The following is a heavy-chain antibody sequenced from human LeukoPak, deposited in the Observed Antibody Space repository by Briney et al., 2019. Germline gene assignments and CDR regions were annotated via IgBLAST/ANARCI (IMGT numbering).Heavy chain of an antibody. Sequence: GGSLRLSCAAFGFTFSSYGMHWVRQAPGKGLEWVAFIRYDGSNKYYADSEKGRFTISRDNSKNTLYLQMNSLRAEDTAVYYCAKDQAYYDFWSGLDYWGQGTLVTVSS. CDR3: AKDQAYYDFWSGLDY. CDR1: GFTFSSYG. V-gene: IGHV3-30*02. CDR2: IRYDGSNK. D-gene: IGHD3-3*01. J-gene: IGHJ4*02.